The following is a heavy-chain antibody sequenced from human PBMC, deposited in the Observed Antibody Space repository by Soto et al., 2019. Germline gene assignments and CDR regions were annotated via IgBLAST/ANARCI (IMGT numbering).Heavy chain of an antibody. CDR3: ARGGGTVLRFLEWLHKKAYFDY. D-gene: IGHD3-3*01. V-gene: IGHV4-34*01. J-gene: IGHJ4*02. Sequence: QVQLQQWGAGLLKPSETLSLTCAVYGGSFSGYYWSWIRQPPGKGLEWIGEINHSGSTNYNPSLKSRAAIAVDMTKNQFSLQLSSVTAADTAVYYCARGGGTVLRFLEWLHKKAYFDYWGQGTMVTVSS. CDR1: GGSFSGYY. CDR2: INHSGST.